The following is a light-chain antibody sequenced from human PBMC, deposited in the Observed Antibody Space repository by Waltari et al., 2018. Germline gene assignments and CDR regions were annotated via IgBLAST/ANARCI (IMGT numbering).Light chain of an antibody. CDR2: WAS. V-gene: IGKV4-1*01. CDR1: QSVLYSSNNKNY. J-gene: IGKJ1*01. Sequence: DIVMTQSPDSLAVSLGERATINCKSSQSVLYSSNNKNYLAWYQQKPRQPPRLIIYWASTRESGVPERFSGSGSGTDFTLTISSLQAEDVAVYHCQQYYSSPSTFGQGTKEEIK. CDR3: QQYYSSPST.